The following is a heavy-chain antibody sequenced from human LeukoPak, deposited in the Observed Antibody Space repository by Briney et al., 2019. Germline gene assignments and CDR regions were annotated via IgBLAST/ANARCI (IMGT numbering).Heavy chain of an antibody. CDR2: ISWNSGSI. J-gene: IGHJ3*02. CDR3: AKGGLRLRAFDI. Sequence: GGSLRLSCAASGFTFDDYAMHWVRQAPGKGLEWVSGISWNSGSIGYADSVKGRFTISRDNAKNSLYLQMNSLRAEDTALYYCAKGGLRLRAFDIWGQGTMVTVSS. V-gene: IGHV3-9*01. CDR1: GFTFDDYA.